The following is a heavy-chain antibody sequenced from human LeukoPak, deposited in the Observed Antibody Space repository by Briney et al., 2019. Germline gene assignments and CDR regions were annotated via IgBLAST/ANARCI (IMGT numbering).Heavy chain of an antibody. Sequence: GGSLRLPCAVSGFTFSNYWMSWARQSPGKGLEWVANIYLDGSRAYYVDSVKGRFTISRDNAKNSLFLQMNSLSAEDTAVYYCAREGGADLGYYYMDVWGKGTTVIVSS. CDR3: AREGGADLGYYYMDV. V-gene: IGHV3-7*01. D-gene: IGHD2-21*02. CDR2: IYLDGSRA. J-gene: IGHJ6*03. CDR1: GFTFSNYW.